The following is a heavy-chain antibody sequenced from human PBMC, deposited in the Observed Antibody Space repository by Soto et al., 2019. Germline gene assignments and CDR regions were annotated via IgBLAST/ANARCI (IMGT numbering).Heavy chain of an antibody. J-gene: IGHJ5*02. CDR2: IYYSGST. Sequence: SETLSLTCTVSGGSISSYYWSWIRQPPGKGLEWIGYIYYSGSTNYNPSLKSGVTISVDTSKNQFSLKLSSVTAADTAVYYCARGVGRSWVFDPWGQGTLVTVSS. D-gene: IGHD6-13*01. CDR1: GGSISSYY. V-gene: IGHV4-59*01. CDR3: ARGVGRSWVFDP.